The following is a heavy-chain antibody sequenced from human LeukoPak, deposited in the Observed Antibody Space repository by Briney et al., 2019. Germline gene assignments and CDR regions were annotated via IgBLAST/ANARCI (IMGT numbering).Heavy chain of an antibody. V-gene: IGHV3-30-3*01. J-gene: IGHJ3*02. CDR2: ISYDGSNK. D-gene: IGHD3-9*01. CDR1: GFTFSSYA. Sequence: GRSLRLSCAASGFTFSSYAMHWVRQAPGKGLEWVAVISYDGSNKYYADSVKGRFTISRDNSKSTLFLQMNSLTIEDTAVYYCARETRLPHNDILINRRAFDIWGQGTILTVSS. CDR3: ARETRLPHNDILINRRAFDI.